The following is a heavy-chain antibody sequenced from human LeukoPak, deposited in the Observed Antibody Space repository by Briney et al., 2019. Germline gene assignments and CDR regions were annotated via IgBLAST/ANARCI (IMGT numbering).Heavy chain of an antibody. D-gene: IGHD3-10*01. J-gene: IGHJ4*02. CDR1: GGSISSYY. V-gene: IGHV4-59*01. CDR2: TYYSGST. CDR3: ASTASSGSSLDY. Sequence: SEALSLTCTVSGGSISSYYWSWIRQPPGKGLEWIGYTYYSGSTNYNPSLKSRVTISVDTPKNQFSLKLSSVTAADTAVYYCASTASSGSSLDYWGQGTLVTVSS.